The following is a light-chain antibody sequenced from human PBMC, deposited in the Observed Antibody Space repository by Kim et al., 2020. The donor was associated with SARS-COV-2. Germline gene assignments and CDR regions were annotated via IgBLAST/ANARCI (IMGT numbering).Light chain of an antibody. Sequence: SVSPGQTASFTCSGDKLGDKYACWYQQKPGQSPVLVIYQDSKRPSGIPERFSGSNSGNTATLTISGTQAMDEADYYCQAWDSSTVVFGGGTKVTVL. V-gene: IGLV3-1*01. CDR1: KLGDKY. CDR2: QDS. CDR3: QAWDSSTVV. J-gene: IGLJ2*01.